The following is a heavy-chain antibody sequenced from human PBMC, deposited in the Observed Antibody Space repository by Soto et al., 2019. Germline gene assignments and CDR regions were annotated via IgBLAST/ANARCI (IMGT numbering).Heavy chain of an antibody. CDR2: ISGSGGST. V-gene: IGHV3-23*01. D-gene: IGHD3-3*01. CDR1: GFTFSSYA. CDR3: AKDLIGRVTIFGVVLSGSYYYMDV. J-gene: IGHJ6*03. Sequence: GGSLRLSCAASGFTFSSYAMSWVRQAPGKGLEWVSAISGSGGSTYYADSVKGRFTISRDNSKNTLYLQMNSLRAEDTAVYYCAKDLIGRVTIFGVVLSGSYYYMDVWGKGTTVTVSS.